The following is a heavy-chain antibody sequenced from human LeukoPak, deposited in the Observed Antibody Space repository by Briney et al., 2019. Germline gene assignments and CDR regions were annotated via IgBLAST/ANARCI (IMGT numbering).Heavy chain of an antibody. V-gene: IGHV3-74*01. CDR3: ARDGEGSMAIDY. CDR1: GFTFSSYW. J-gene: IGHJ4*02. D-gene: IGHD2/OR15-2a*01. CDR2: INSDGSST. Sequence: GGSLRLSCAASGFTFSSYWMHWVRQAPGKGLVWVSRINSDGSSTSYADSVKGRFTISRDNAKNTPYLQMNSLRAEDTAVYYCARDGEGSMAIDYWGQGTLVTVSS.